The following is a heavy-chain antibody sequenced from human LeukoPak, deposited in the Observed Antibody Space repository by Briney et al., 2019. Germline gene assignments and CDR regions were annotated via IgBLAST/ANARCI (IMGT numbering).Heavy chain of an antibody. V-gene: IGHV4-59*08. J-gene: IGHJ3*02. CDR2: IYYSGST. D-gene: IGHD3-22*01. CDR1: GGSISSYY. CDR3: ARTAMIVVVITSGAFDI. Sequence: SETLSLTCTVSGGSISSYYWSWIRQPPGKGLEWIGYIYYSGSTNCNPSLKSRVTISVDTSKNQFSLKLSSVTAADTAVYYCARTAMIVVVITSGAFDIWGQGTMVTVSS.